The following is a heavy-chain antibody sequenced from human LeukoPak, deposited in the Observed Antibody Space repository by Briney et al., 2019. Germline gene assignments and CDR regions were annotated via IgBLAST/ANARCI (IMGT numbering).Heavy chain of an antibody. CDR2: ISSSSSTI. Sequence: GGSLRLSCAASGFTFSSYAMSWVRQAPGKGLEWVSYISSSSSTIYYADSVKGRFTISRDNAKNSLYLQMNSLRAEDTAVYYCARDSPEYYFDYWGQGTLVTVSS. D-gene: IGHD1-14*01. J-gene: IGHJ4*02. CDR3: ARDSPEYYFDY. V-gene: IGHV3-48*04. CDR1: GFTFSSYA.